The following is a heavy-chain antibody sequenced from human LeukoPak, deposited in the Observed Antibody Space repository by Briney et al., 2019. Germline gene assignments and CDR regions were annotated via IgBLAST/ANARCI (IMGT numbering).Heavy chain of an antibody. Sequence: GASVKVSCKASGYTFTSYYMRWVRQAPGQGLEWMGIINPSGGSTSYAQKFQGRVTTTRDTSTSTVYMELSSLRSEDTAVYYCARDLPSRIVVVPAATNWFDPWGQGTLVTVSS. J-gene: IGHJ5*02. CDR1: GYTFTSYY. CDR3: ARDLPSRIVVVPAATNWFDP. V-gene: IGHV1-46*01. D-gene: IGHD2-2*01. CDR2: INPSGGST.